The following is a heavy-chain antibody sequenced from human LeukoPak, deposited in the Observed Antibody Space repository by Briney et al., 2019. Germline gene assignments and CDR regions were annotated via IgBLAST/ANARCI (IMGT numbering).Heavy chain of an antibody. V-gene: IGHV4-39*07. D-gene: IGHD6-6*01. CDR2: IYYSGST. Sequence: SETLSLTCTVSGGSISSSSYYWGWIRQPPGKGLEWIGSIYYSGSTYYNPFLKSRVTISVDTSKNQFSLKLSSVTAADTAVYYCAREVSPYFDYWGQGTLVTVSS. CDR1: GGSISSSSYY. CDR3: AREVSPYFDY. J-gene: IGHJ4*02.